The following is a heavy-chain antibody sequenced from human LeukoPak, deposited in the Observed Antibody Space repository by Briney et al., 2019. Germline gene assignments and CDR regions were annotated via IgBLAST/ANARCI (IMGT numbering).Heavy chain of an antibody. CDR3: ARDGHCTNGVCPYDAFDI. CDR2: ISYDGSNK. J-gene: IGHJ3*02. V-gene: IGHV3-30-3*01. D-gene: IGHD2-8*01. CDR1: GFTFSSYA. Sequence: GRSLRLSCAASGFTFSSYAMHWVRQAPGKGLEWVAVISYDGSNKYYADSVKGRFTISRDNSKNTLYLQMNSLRAEDTAVYYCARDGHCTNGVCPYDAFDIWGQGTMVTVS.